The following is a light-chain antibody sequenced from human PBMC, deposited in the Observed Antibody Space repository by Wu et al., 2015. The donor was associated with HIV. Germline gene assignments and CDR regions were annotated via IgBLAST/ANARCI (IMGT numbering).Light chain of an antibody. CDR3: QQRSVLWT. Sequence: EIVLTQSPGTLSLSPGERATLSCRASQSVTSSYLAWYQQKPGQAPRLLMYGASNRATGIPARFSGSGSETDFTLTISSLEPEDFAVYYCQQRSVLWTFGQGTRVEIK. CDR1: QSVTSSY. V-gene: IGKV3D-20*02. CDR2: GAS. J-gene: IGKJ1*01.